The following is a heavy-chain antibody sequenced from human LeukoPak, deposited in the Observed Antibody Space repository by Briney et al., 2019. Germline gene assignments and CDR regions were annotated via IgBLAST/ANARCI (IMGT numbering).Heavy chain of an antibody. CDR3: ASDTIFGVVTKVPHDAFDI. CDR2: IYHSGST. Sequence: NTSQTLSLTCTVSGGSISSGGYYWSWIRQPPGKGLEWIGYIYHSGSTYYNPSLKSRVTISVDRSKNQFSLKLSSVTAADTAVYYCASDTIFGVVTKVPHDAFDIWGQGTMVTVSS. J-gene: IGHJ3*02. CDR1: GGSISSGGYY. D-gene: IGHD3-3*01. V-gene: IGHV4-30-2*01.